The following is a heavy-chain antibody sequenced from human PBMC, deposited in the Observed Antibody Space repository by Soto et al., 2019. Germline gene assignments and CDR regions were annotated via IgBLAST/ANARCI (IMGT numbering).Heavy chain of an antibody. Sequence: SVKRYWKGAGWGLSIYAGGLLRQTQEQGREGMGGIIPIFGTANYAQKFQGRVTSTADKSTSTAYMELSSLRSEDTAVYYCASRWGPPRYNYSYCMDVWGQGTTVAGSS. J-gene: IGHJ6*02. D-gene: IGHD1-26*01. CDR3: ASRWGPPRYNYSYCMDV. V-gene: IGHV1-69*06. CDR2: IIPIFGTA. CDR1: GWGLSIYA.